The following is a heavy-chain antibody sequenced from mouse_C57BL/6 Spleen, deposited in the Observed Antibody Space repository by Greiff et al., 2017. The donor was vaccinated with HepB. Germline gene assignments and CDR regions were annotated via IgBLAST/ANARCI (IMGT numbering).Heavy chain of an antibody. V-gene: IGHV1-5*01. Sequence: VQLQQSGTVLARPGASVKMSCKTSGYTFTSYWMHWVKQRPGQGLEWIGAIYPGNSDTSYNQKFKGKAKLTAVTSASTAYMELSSLTNEDSAVYYCTRPPYYYGSSYGYFDVWGTGTTVTVSS. CDR3: TRPPYYYGSSYGYFDV. CDR2: IYPGNSDT. D-gene: IGHD1-1*01. CDR1: GYTFTSYW. J-gene: IGHJ1*03.